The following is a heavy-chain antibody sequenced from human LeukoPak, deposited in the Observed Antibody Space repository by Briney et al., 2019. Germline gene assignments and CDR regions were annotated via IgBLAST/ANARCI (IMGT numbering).Heavy chain of an antibody. CDR3: ATDLLRGDSSGWYVFQH. CDR2: FDPEDGET. V-gene: IGHV1-24*01. CDR1: GYTLTELS. D-gene: IGHD6-19*01. J-gene: IGHJ1*01. Sequence: ASVKVSCKVSGYTLTELSMHWVRQAPGKGLEWMGGFDPEDGETIYAQKSQGRVTMTEDTSTDTAYMELSSLRSEDTAVYYCATDLLRGDSSGWYVFQHWGQGTLVTVSS.